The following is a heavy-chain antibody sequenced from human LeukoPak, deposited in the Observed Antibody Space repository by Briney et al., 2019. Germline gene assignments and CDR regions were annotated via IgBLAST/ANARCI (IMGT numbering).Heavy chain of an antibody. J-gene: IGHJ1*01. V-gene: IGHV4-59*01. D-gene: IGHD3-22*01. CDR1: GGSISSYY. Sequence: ASETLSLTCTVSGGSISSYYWSWIRQLPGKGLEWIGYIYYSGSTNYNPSLKSRVTISVDTSKNQFSLKLSSVTAADTAVYYCARASYYYDSSGYRAEYFQHWGQGTLVTVSS. CDR3: ARASYYYDSSGYRAEYFQH. CDR2: IYYSGST.